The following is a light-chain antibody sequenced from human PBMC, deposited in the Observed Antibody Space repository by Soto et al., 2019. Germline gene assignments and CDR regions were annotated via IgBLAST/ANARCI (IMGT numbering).Light chain of an antibody. CDR1: QSVSSN. J-gene: IGKJ2*01. CDR3: QQYYDWPPRYT. Sequence: EVVMTQSPATLSVSPGERATLSCRASQSVSSNLAWYQQIPGQAPRLLIFGASTRATGVPASFSGSGSGTDFTLTISSLQSEDFAVYYCQQYYDWPPRYTFGQGTKLEIK. CDR2: GAS. V-gene: IGKV3-15*01.